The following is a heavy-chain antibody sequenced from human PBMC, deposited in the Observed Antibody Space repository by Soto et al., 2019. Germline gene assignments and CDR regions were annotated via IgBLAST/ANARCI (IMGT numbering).Heavy chain of an antibody. CDR1: GFTFSSYG. V-gene: IGHV3-33*01. J-gene: IGHJ4*02. CDR3: ARDARAYDILTGYGGGVFDY. D-gene: IGHD3-9*01. CDR2: IWYDGSNK. Sequence: QVQLVESGGGVVQPGRSLRLSCAASGFTFSSYGMHWVRQAPGKGLEWVAVIWYDGSNKYYADSVKGRFTISRDNSKNPLYLQMNSLRAEYTAVYYCARDARAYDILTGYGGGVFDYWGQGTLVTVSS.